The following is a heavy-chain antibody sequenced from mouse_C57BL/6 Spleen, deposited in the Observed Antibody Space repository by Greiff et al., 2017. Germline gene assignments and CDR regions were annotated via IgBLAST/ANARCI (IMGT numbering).Heavy chain of an antibody. CDR1: GYTFTSYW. CDR2: IHPNSGST. Sequence: QVQLQQPGAELVKPGASVKLSCKASGYTFTSYWMHWVKQRPGQGLEWIGMIHPNSGSTNYNEKFKSKATLTVDKSSSTAYMQLSSLTSEDSAVYYCARGGGLGLYYFDYWGQGTTLTVSS. CDR3: ARGGGLGLYYFDY. V-gene: IGHV1-64*01. D-gene: IGHD4-1*01. J-gene: IGHJ2*01.